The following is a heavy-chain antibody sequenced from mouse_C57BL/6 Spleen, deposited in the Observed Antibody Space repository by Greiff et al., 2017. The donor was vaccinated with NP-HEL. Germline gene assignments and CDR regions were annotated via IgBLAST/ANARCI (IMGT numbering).Heavy chain of an antibody. Sequence: EVMLVESGEGLVKPGGSLKLSCAASGFTFSSYAMSWARQTPEKRLEWVAYISSGGDYIYYADTVKGRFTISRDNARNTLYLQMSSLKSEDTAMYYCTRQGITIFDYWGQGTTLTVSS. D-gene: IGHD1-1*02. V-gene: IGHV5S21*01. CDR2: ISSGGDYI. CDR1: GFTFSSYA. J-gene: IGHJ2*01. CDR3: TRQGITIFDY.